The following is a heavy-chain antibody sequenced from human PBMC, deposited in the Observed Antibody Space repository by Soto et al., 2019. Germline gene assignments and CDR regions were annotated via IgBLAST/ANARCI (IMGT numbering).Heavy chain of an antibody. CDR1: GGSISSSNW. V-gene: IGHV4-4*02. CDR3: AHGGYAGGGTEFDY. J-gene: IGHJ4*02. CDR2: LYHSGST. D-gene: IGHD5-12*01. Sequence: QVQLQESGPGLVKPSGTLSLTCAVSGGSISSSNWWSWVRQPPGEGLEWIGELYHSGSTNYNPSLEGRVTITVDKSKNQFSLKLSSVTAADTAVYYWAHGGYAGGGTEFDYGGQGTLVTVSS.